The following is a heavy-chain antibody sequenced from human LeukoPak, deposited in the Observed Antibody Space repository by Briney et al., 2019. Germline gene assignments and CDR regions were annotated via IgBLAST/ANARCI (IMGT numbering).Heavy chain of an antibody. D-gene: IGHD1-26*01. V-gene: IGHV3-43*02. Sequence: GGSLRLSCAASGYTFDDYAMHWVRQAPGKGLEWVSLISGDGGSTYYADSVKGRFTISRDNSKNTLYLQMNSLRAEDTAVYYCAKRSGSYFDYWGQGTLVTVSS. CDR3: AKRSGSYFDY. CDR2: ISGDGGST. J-gene: IGHJ4*02. CDR1: GYTFDDYA.